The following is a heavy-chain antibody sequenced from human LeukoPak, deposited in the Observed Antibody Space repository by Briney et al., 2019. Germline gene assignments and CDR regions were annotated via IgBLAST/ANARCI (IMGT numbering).Heavy chain of an antibody. CDR1: GYTFTSYG. D-gene: IGHD2-2*01. CDR2: ISAYNGNT. V-gene: IGHV1-18*01. J-gene: IGHJ6*02. CDR3: ARDGCSSTSCSLSGYYGMDV. Sequence: ASVKVSCKASGYTFTSYGISWVRQAPGQGLEWMGWISAYNGNTNYAQKLQGRVTMTTDTSTSTAYMELRSLRSDDTAVYYCARDGCSSTSCSLSGYYGMDVWGQGTTVTVSS.